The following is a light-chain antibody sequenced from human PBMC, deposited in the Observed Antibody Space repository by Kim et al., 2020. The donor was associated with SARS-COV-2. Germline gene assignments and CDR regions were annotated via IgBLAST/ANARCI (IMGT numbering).Light chain of an antibody. Sequence: QSALTQPASVSGSPGQSTTISCTGTSSDIGAYNFVSWYQQHPGKVPKLMIYDVSDRPSGVSNRFSGSKSGNTASLTISGLQAEDEADYYCFSYSSSSTLVFGGGTQVTVL. V-gene: IGLV2-14*03. CDR2: DVS. CDR1: SSDIGAYNF. J-gene: IGLJ2*01. CDR3: FSYSSSSTLV.